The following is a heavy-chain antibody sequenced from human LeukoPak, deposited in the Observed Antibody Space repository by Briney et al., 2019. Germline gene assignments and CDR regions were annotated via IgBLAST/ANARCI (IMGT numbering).Heavy chain of an antibody. CDR1: GGSISSYY. Sequence: SETLSLTCTVSGGSISSYYWSWIRQPPGKGLEWIGYIYYSGSTNYNPSLKSRVTISVDTSKNQFSLKLSSVTAADTAVYYCARYSDSSSFDIWGQGTMVTVSS. V-gene: IGHV4-59*08. CDR2: IYYSGST. J-gene: IGHJ3*02. D-gene: IGHD6-13*01. CDR3: ARYSDSSSFDI.